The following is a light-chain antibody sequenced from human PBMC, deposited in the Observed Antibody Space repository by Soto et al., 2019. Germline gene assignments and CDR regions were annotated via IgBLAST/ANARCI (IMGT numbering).Light chain of an antibody. CDR1: QSISSG. Sequence: DIQMTQSPSTLSASVGDRVTITCRASQSISSGLAWYQQKPGKAPKFLISKASSLESGVPSRFSGSGSGTEFTLTISSLQPDDFATYYCQQYNSYSRTFGQGTKVEIK. J-gene: IGKJ1*01. CDR2: KAS. CDR3: QQYNSYSRT. V-gene: IGKV1-5*03.